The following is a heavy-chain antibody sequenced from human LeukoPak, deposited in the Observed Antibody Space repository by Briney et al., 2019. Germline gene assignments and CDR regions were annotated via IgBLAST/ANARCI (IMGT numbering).Heavy chain of an antibody. Sequence: PSETLSLTCTVSGGSISSSSYYWGWIRQPPGKGLEWIGSIYYSGSTYYNPSLKSRVTISVDTSKNQFSLKLSSVTAADTAVYYCARLVLEECSSTSCYELFAFDIRGQGTMVTVSS. V-gene: IGHV4-39*01. J-gene: IGHJ3*02. CDR2: IYYSGST. CDR3: ARLVLEECSSTSCYELFAFDI. CDR1: GGSISSSSYY. D-gene: IGHD2-2*01.